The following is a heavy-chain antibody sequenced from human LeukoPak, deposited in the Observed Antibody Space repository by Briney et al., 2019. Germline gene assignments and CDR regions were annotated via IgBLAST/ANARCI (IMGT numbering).Heavy chain of an antibody. Sequence: GGSLKLSCAASGFTLSDFDIHWVRQASGKGLEWVGRIKTKTDSDATAYAASVKGRFTISRDDSKNTAYLQMNSLKTEDTAVYYCAKDSGSYEPYWGQGTLVTVSS. CDR1: GFTLSDFD. CDR3: AKDSGSYEPY. D-gene: IGHD1-26*01. J-gene: IGHJ4*02. CDR2: IKTKTDSDAT. V-gene: IGHV3-73*01.